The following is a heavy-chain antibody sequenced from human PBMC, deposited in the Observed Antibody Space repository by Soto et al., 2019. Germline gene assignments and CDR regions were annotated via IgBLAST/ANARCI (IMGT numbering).Heavy chain of an antibody. CDR1: GFTFSSYW. Sequence: PGGSLRLSCAASGFTFSSYWMHWVRQAPGKGLVWVSRISGDGSSTTYADSVKGRFIISRDNAQNTLYLQMNSLRADDTAVYYCTRPRYDGSGTPFAYWGQGTLVTVSS. CDR3: TRPRYDGSGTPFAY. CDR2: ISGDGSST. J-gene: IGHJ4*02. D-gene: IGHD3-22*01. V-gene: IGHV3-74*01.